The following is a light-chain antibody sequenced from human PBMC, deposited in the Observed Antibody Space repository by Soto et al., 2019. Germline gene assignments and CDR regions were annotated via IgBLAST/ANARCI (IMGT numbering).Light chain of an antibody. Sequence: DIQMTQSPPSLSASVGDRVTITCQASQDITIYLNWYQQRPGRAPKLLIYDASTLETGVPSRFSGSGSGTVFTFTITSLQPEDSATYYCQHYENLPFTFCPGTKVAI. CDR3: QHYENLPFT. CDR2: DAS. CDR1: QDITIY. J-gene: IGKJ3*01. V-gene: IGKV1-33*01.